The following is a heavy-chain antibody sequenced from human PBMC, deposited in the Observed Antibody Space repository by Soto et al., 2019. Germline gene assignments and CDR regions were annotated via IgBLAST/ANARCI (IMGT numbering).Heavy chain of an antibody. CDR2: INHSGST. V-gene: IGHV4-34*01. D-gene: IGHD6-13*01. CDR3: GRGAAAAATAPSY. CDR1: GGSFSGYY. J-gene: IGHJ4*02. Sequence: QVQLQQWGAGLLKPSETLSLTCAVYGGSFSGYYWSWIRQPPGKGLEWIGEINHSGSTNYNPSLRGRVSISVATSKNQFALKLSSVTAADTAVYYCGRGAAAAATAPSYWGQGTLVTVSS.